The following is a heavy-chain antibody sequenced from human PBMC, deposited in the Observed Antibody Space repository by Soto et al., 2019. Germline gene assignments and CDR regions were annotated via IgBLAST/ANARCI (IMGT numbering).Heavy chain of an antibody. V-gene: IGHV4-59*01. CDR3: ARDRYYDSNYGMDV. CDR2: IYYSGST. CDR1: GGSISSYY. Sequence: PSETLSLTCTVSGGSISSYYWTWIRQPPGKGLEWIGYIYYSGSTHYNPSLKSRVTISVDTSKNQFSLRLSSVTAADTAVYYCARDRYYDSNYGMDVWGQGTTVTVSS. D-gene: IGHD3-22*01. J-gene: IGHJ6*02.